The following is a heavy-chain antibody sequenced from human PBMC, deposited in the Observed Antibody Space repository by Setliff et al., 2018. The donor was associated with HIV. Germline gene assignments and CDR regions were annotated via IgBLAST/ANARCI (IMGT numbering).Heavy chain of an antibody. Sequence: PSETLSLTCAVYGGSFSGYYWSWIRQPPGKGLEWIGEINHSGSTNYNPSLKSRVTISVDTSKNQFSLKLSSVTAADTAVYYCARHFPSISLFFGDPGPFDRWGQGALVTVSS. V-gene: IGHV4-34*01. CDR3: ARHFPSISLFFGDPGPFDR. CDR2: INHSGST. J-gene: IGHJ4*02. D-gene: IGHD3-10*01. CDR1: GGSFSGYY.